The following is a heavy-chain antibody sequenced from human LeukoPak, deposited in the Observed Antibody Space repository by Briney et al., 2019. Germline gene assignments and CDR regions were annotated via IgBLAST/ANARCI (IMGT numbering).Heavy chain of an antibody. CDR2: FDPEDGET. J-gene: IGHJ5*02. CDR3: ATVDSSSWYGVGWFDP. Sequence: ASVNVSCKVSGYTLTELSMHWVRQAPGKGLEWMGGFDPEDGETIYAQKFQGRVTMTEDTSTDTAYMELSSLRSEDTAVYYCATVDSSSWYGVGWFDPWGQGTLVTVSS. D-gene: IGHD6-13*01. V-gene: IGHV1-24*01. CDR1: GYTLTELS.